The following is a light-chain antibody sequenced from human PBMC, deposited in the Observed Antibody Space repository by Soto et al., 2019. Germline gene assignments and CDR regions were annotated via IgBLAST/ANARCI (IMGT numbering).Light chain of an antibody. CDR2: SNN. J-gene: IGLJ3*02. Sequence: QSLLTQPPSASGTPRQRGTISCSGSSSNIGSNYVYWYQQLPGTAPKLLIYSNNQRPSGVPDRFSGSMSGTSVSLAISGLRSEDEADYYCAAWDDSLSGWVFGGGTKVTV. CDR3: AAWDDSLSGWV. V-gene: IGLV1-47*02. CDR1: SSNIGSNY.